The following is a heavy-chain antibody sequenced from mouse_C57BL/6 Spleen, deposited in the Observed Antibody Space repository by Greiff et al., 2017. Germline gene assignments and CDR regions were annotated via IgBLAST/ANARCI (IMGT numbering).Heavy chain of an antibody. CDR2: IYPGDGDT. V-gene: IGHV1-82*01. D-gene: IGHD2-4*01. J-gene: IGHJ4*01. Sequence: VQLQQSGPELVKPGASVKISCKASGYAFSSSWMNWVKQRPGKGLEWIGRIYPGDGDTNYNGKFKGKATLTADKSSSTAYMQLSSLTSDESAVYFCARQDYYDYPYAMDYWGQGTSVTVSS. CDR1: GYAFSSSW. CDR3: ARQDYYDYPYAMDY.